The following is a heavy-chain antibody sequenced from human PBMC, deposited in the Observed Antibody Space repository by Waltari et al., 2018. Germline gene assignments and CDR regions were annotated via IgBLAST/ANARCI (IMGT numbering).Heavy chain of an antibody. CDR1: GFTFTYYW. CDR2: IKQDGSAK. D-gene: IGHD3-9*01. Sequence: EVQLVDSGGGLVQPGGSLRLSCAASGFTFTYYWMSWVRQAPGEGPEWLANIKQDGSAKEYVDSLKGRFTISRDNAKNSLYLQMNSLTAEDTAVYYCARTIGGGAFDLWGQGTMVTVSS. J-gene: IGHJ3*01. CDR3: ARTIGGGAFDL. V-gene: IGHV3-7*01.